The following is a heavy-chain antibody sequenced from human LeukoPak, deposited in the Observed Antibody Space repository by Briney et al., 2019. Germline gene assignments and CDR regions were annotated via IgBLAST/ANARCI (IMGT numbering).Heavy chain of an antibody. CDR2: IYYSGST. D-gene: IGHD3-10*01. Sequence: SETLSLTCTVSGGSISSYYWSWIRQPPGKGLEWIGYIYYSGSTNYNPSLKSRVTISVDTSKNQFSLKLSSVTAADTAVYYCASRELLWFGEFSRDYYYGMDVWGQGTTVTVSS. CDR3: ASRELLWFGEFSRDYYYGMDV. V-gene: IGHV4-59*08. CDR1: GGSISSYY. J-gene: IGHJ6*02.